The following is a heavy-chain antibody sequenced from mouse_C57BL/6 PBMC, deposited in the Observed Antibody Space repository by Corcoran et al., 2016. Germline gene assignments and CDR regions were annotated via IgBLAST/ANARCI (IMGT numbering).Heavy chain of an antibody. V-gene: IGHV1-26*01. Sequence: EVQLQQSGPELVKPGASVKISCKASGYTFTDYYMNWVKQSHGKSLEWIGDINPNNGGTSYNQKFKGKATLTVDKSSSTAYMELRSLTSEDSAVYYCALYSNYASYYAMDYWGQGTSVTVSS. CDR3: ALYSNYASYYAMDY. D-gene: IGHD2-5*01. CDR2: INPNNGGT. CDR1: GYTFTDYY. J-gene: IGHJ4*01.